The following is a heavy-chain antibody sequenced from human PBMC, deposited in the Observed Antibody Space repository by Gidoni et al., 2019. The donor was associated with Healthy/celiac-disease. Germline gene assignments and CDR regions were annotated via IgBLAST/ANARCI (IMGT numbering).Heavy chain of an antibody. J-gene: IGHJ4*02. CDR2: ISSSSSYI. CDR3: ARAYDSSGWYRFDY. CDR1: GFTFSSYS. D-gene: IGHD6-19*01. Sequence: EVQLVESGGGLVKPGGSLRLACAASGFTFSSYSMNWVRQAPGKGLEWVSSISSSSSYIYYADSVKGRFTISRDNAKNSLYLQMNSLRAEDTAVYYCARAYDSSGWYRFDYWGQGTLVTVSS. V-gene: IGHV3-21*01.